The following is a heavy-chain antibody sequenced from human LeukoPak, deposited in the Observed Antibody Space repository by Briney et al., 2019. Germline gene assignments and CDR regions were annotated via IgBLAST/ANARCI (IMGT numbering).Heavy chain of an antibody. J-gene: IGHJ4*02. Sequence: PGESPLICGVRSGYRCGTYWICFGRQMPGKGLEWMGIIYPGDSDTRYSPSFQGQVTISADKSINTAYLQWSSLKASDTAMYFCARPGNCFAESCNFFDYWGQGTLVTVSS. V-gene: IGHV5-51*01. CDR1: GYRCGTYW. D-gene: IGHD2-15*01. CDR3: ARPGNCFAESCNFFDY. CDR2: IYPGDSDT.